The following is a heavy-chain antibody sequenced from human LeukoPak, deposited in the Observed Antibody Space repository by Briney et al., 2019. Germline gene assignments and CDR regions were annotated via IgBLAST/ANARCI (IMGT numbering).Heavy chain of an antibody. D-gene: IGHD7-27*01. CDR2: INSGGSST. CDR3: ATSLGPLAEY. CDR1: GFAFSSNW. V-gene: IGHV3-74*01. Sequence: GGSLRLSCAASGFAFSSNWMHWVRQTPGKGLVWVSRINSGGSSTTYADSVEGRFTISRDNAKNMLYLQMNSLRADDTAVYYCATSLGPLAEYWGQGTLVTVSS. J-gene: IGHJ4*02.